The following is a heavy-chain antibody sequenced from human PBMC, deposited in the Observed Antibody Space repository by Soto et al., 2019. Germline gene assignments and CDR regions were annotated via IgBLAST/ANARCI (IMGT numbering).Heavy chain of an antibody. J-gene: IGHJ6*02. CDR1: GYTFTSYG. Sequence: ASVKVSCRASGYTFTSYGISWVRQAPGQGLEWKGWISAYNGNTNYAQKLQGRVTMTTDTSTSTAYMELRSLRSHDTAVYYCARDLWDGDXIRFLEWLPSYYYGMDVWGQGTTVTVSS. CDR2: ISAYNGNT. D-gene: IGHD3-3*01. CDR3: ARDLWDGDXIRFLEWLPSYYYGMDV. V-gene: IGHV1-18*01.